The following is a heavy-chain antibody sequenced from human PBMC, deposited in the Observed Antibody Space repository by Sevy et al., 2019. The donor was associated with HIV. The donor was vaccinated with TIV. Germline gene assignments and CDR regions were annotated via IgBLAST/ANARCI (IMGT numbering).Heavy chain of an antibody. CDR3: ARGGYYGSGGFSYWFDP. J-gene: IGHJ5*02. CDR2: INHSGST. CDR1: GGSFSGYY. Sequence: SETLSLTCAVYGGSFSGYYWSWIRQPPGKGLEWIGEINHSGSTNYNPSLKSRVTISVDTSKNQFSLKRSSVTAADTAVYYCARGGYYGSGGFSYWFDPWGQGTLVTVSS. V-gene: IGHV4-34*01. D-gene: IGHD3-10*01.